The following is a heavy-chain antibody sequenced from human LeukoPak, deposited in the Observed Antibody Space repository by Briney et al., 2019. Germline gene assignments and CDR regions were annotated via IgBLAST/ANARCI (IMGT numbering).Heavy chain of an antibody. CDR2: IKSKTDGGTT. Sequence: GRCRRLSCTASGFTFSNAWMSWVRQAPGKGLEWGGRIKSKTDGGTTDYAAPVKGRFTISRDDSKNTLYLQMNSLKTEDTAVYYCTTIWYWELRYYYCMDVWGKGTTVTVSS. D-gene: IGHD1-26*01. CDR3: TTIWYWELRYYYCMDV. V-gene: IGHV3-15*01. CDR1: GFTFSNAW. J-gene: IGHJ6*03.